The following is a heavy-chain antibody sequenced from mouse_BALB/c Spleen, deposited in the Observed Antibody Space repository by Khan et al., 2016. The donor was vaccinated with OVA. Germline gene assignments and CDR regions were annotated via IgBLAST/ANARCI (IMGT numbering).Heavy chain of an antibody. CDR3: ARWPLNWGFAY. CDR2: IDPANGNT. Sequence: VQLQQPGAELVKPGASVKLSCTASGFNIKDTYMHWVKQRPEQGLEWIGRIDPANGNTKYDPKFQGKATITADTSSNTAYLQLSSLTSEDTAVYYCARWPLNWGFAYWGQGTLVTVSA. V-gene: IGHV14-3*02. J-gene: IGHJ3*01. CDR1: GFNIKDTY. D-gene: IGHD4-1*01.